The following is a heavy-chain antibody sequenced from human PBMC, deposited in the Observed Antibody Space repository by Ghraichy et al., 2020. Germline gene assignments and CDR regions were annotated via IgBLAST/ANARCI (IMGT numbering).Heavy chain of an antibody. D-gene: IGHD2-15*01. V-gene: IGHV3-21*01. CDR2: ISFNSHSI. J-gene: IGHJ3*02. CDR1: GFSFSSYS. CDR3: ARSGPDGATTRSFDI. Sequence: LTCAASGFSFSSYSMNWVRQAPGKGLEWVSIISFNSHSIYYASSLAGRFTISRDNAKNSLYLQMNSLRAEDTALYYCARSGPDGATTRSFDIWGQGTLVTVSS.